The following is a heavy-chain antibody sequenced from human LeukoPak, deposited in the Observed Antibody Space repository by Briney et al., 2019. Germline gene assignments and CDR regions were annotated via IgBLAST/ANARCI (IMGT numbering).Heavy chain of an antibody. CDR2: IKQDGSEK. J-gene: IGHJ6*02. CDR3: TRDLMDYDVSTGLHHYYMDV. D-gene: IGHD3-9*01. V-gene: IGHV3-7*01. CDR1: GFTFSTYW. Sequence: GGSLRLSCAASGFTFSTYWMSWVRQAPGKGLEWVANIKQDGSEKYYVDSVKGRFTISRDNAKNTLYLQMNTLRVEDTAVYYCTRDLMDYDVSTGLHHYYMDVWGQGTTVTVSS.